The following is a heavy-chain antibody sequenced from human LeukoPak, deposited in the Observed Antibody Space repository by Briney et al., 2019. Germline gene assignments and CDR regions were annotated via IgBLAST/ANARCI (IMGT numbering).Heavy chain of an antibody. D-gene: IGHD6-13*01. CDR3: ARGVAVGGTTHFDP. Sequence: PSETLSLTCTVSGGPFDSHYWTWIRQPPGKGLEWIAFIYHSGSAVYSPSLRSRVTMSVDRSKRRFSLNLSSVTAADTAVYYCARGVAVGGTTHFDPWGQGTLVTVSS. J-gene: IGHJ5*02. CDR1: GGPFDSHY. V-gene: IGHV4-59*08. CDR2: IYHSGSA.